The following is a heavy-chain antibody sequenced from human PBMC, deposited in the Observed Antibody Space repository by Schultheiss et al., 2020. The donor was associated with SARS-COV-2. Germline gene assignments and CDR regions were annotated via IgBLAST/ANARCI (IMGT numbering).Heavy chain of an antibody. D-gene: IGHD6-6*01. J-gene: IGHJ6*03. CDR1: GGSISSGSYY. CDR2: INHSGST. CDR3: ARGKDYSSSSRWRYYYYMDI. V-gene: IGHV4-39*01. Sequence: SETLSLTCTVSGGSISSGSYYWGWIRHPPGKGLEWIGEINHSGSTNYNPSLKSLVTKYVDTPKNQFSLKLSSVTPADTSVYYCARGKDYSSSSRWRYYYYMDIWGKGRTVKVYS.